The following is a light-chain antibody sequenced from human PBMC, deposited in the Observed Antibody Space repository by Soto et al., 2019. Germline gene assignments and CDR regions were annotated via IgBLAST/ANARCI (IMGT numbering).Light chain of an antibody. CDR1: RGISSN. J-gene: IGKJ1*01. V-gene: IGKV3-15*01. CDR2: AAS. CDR3: HQYNNWPPWT. Sequence: IVMTQSPATLSVSPGERATLSCRASRGISSNLAWYQQKPGQAPRLLIYAASTRATGIPARFRGSGSGTEFTLTISSLQYEDFAVYYCHQYNNWPPWTFGQGTKVDIK.